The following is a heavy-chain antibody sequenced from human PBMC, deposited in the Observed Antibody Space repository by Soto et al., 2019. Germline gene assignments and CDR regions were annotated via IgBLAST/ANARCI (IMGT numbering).Heavy chain of an antibody. CDR2: ISWNSGSI. CDR1: GFTFDDYA. J-gene: IGHJ4*02. V-gene: IGHV3-9*01. D-gene: IGHD6-6*01. Sequence: EVQLVESGGGLVQPGRSLRLSCAASGFTFDDYAMHWVRQAPGKGLEWVSGISWNSGSIGYADSVKGRFTISRDNAKNSLYLQMNSLRAEDTALYYCAKGPSSSKGGFDYWGQGTLVTVSS. CDR3: AKGPSSSKGGFDY.